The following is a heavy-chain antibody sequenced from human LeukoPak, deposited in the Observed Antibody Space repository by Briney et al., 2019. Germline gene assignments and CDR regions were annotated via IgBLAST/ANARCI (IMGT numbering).Heavy chain of an antibody. CDR2: MNPNSGNT. V-gene: IGHV1-8*02. CDR3: ARCGIWADSWSAGYYYYMDV. D-gene: IGHD6-13*01. Sequence: ASVKVSCKASGYTFTSYDINWVRQATGQGLEWMGWMNPNSGNTGYAQKFQGRVTMTTDTSTSTAYLELRSLRSDDTAVYYCARCGIWADSWSAGYYYYMDVWGKGTTVTISS. J-gene: IGHJ6*03. CDR1: GYTFTSYD.